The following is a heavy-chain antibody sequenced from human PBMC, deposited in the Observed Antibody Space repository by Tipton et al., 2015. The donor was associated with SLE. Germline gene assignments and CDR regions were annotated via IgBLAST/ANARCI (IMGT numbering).Heavy chain of an antibody. V-gene: IGHV4-59*01. CDR1: GGSFSGYY. Sequence: TLSLTCAVYGGSFSGYYWSWIRQPPGKGLEWIGYIYYSGSTNYNPSLKSRVTISVDTSKNQFSLKLSSVTAADTAVYYCARELSQWLVVYYYYGMDVWGQGTTVTVSS. CDR3: ARELSQWLVVYYYYGMDV. CDR2: IYYSGST. J-gene: IGHJ6*02. D-gene: IGHD6-19*01.